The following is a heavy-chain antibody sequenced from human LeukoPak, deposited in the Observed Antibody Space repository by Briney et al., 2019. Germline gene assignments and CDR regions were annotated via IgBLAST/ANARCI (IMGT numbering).Heavy chain of an antibody. D-gene: IGHD2-2*01. V-gene: IGHV1-2*02. CDR1: GFTFTDEY. J-gene: IGHJ4*02. Sequence: ASGKVSCESSGFTFTDEYIHWVRQAPGQGPEWMGWINPCRGVINYAQKFQGRVTLTRDTSISTAYMELSRLTSGDTAVYYCARDPKSQLLLDYWGQGTLVTVS. CDR3: ARDPKSQLLLDY. CDR2: INPCRGVI.